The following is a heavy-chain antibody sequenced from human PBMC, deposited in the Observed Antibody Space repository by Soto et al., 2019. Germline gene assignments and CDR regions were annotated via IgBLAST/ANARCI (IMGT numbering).Heavy chain of an antibody. V-gene: IGHV3-21*01. J-gene: IGHJ4*02. Sequence: EVQLVESGGGLVKPGGSLRLSCAASGFTFSSYSMNWVRQAPGKGLEWVSSISSSSSYIYYADSVKGRFTISRDNAKNSLYLQMNSLRAEDTAVYYCARVTAMLAVAGEMEDFDYSGRGALVTDSS. D-gene: IGHD6-19*01. CDR3: ARVTAMLAVAGEMEDFDY. CDR1: GFTFSSYS. CDR2: ISSSSSYI.